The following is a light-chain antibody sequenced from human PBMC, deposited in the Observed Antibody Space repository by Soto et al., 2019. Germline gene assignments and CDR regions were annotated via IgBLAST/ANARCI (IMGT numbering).Light chain of an antibody. CDR3: HQRSNWPPIT. J-gene: IGKJ5*01. CDR1: QSVSSY. V-gene: IGKV3-11*01. CDR2: DAS. Sequence: IVLTQSPATLSLSPGERATVSCRSSQSVSSYLAWYQQKPGQAPRLLIYDASNRATGIPARFSGSGSGTDFTLTISSLEPEDFAVYYCHQRSNWPPITFGQGTRLEIK.